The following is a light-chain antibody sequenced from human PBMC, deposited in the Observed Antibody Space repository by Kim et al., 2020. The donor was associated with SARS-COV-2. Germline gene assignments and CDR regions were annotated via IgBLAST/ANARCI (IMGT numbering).Light chain of an antibody. J-gene: IGKJ4*01. Sequence: SVSPGERATLSCRASQSVSSNLAWYQQKPGQAPRLLIYAASTRATGIPASFSGSGSGTEFTLTISSLQSEDFAVYYCQQYHNWPITFGGGTKLEIK. CDR3: QQYHNWPIT. V-gene: IGKV3D-15*01. CDR1: QSVSSN. CDR2: AAS.